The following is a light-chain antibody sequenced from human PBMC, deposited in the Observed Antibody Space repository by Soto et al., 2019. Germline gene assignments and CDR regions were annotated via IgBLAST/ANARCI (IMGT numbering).Light chain of an antibody. Sequence: QSVLTQPASVSGSPGQSITISCTGTSSDVGGYNYVSWYQHHPGKVPQLMIYDVSNRPSGVSNRFSGSKSGNTASLTISGLQAEDEADCYCSSYTSSNTYVFGTGTKVTVL. CDR2: DVS. CDR3: SSYTSSNTYV. CDR1: SSDVGGYNY. V-gene: IGLV2-14*03. J-gene: IGLJ1*01.